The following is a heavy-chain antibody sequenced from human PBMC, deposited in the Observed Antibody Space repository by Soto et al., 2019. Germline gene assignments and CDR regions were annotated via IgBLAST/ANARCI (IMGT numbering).Heavy chain of an antibody. CDR2: IYYSGST. Sequence: PSETLSLTCTVSGGSMSSYYWSWIRQPPGKGLEWIGYIYYSGSTNYNPSLKSRVTISVDTSKNQISLKLSSVTAADTAGYVCASGTRAALPAYGSGYWGQGTLVTVSS. D-gene: IGHD3-10*01. CDR1: GGSMSSYY. J-gene: IGHJ4*02. V-gene: IGHV4-59*01. CDR3: ASGTRAALPAYGSGY.